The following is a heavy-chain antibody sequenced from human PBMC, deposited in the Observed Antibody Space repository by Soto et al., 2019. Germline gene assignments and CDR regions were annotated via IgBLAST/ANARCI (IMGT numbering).Heavy chain of an antibody. CDR2: INSDGNST. CDR3: ARGSNHFDY. Sequence: EVQLVESGGGLVQPGGSLRLSCAASGFTFSPFCMHWVRQVPGKGPVWVSRINSDGNSTSYADSVKGRFTISRDNAKNTLYLQMNSLRPEDTAVYYCARGSNHFDYWGQGTLVTVSS. V-gene: IGHV3-74*01. J-gene: IGHJ4*02. CDR1: GFTFSPFC. D-gene: IGHD4-4*01.